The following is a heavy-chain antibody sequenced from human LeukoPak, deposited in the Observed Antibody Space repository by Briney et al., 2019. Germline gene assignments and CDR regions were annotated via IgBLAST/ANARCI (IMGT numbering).Heavy chain of an antibody. Sequence: PGGSLRLSCAASGFTFSSFGMHWVRQAPGKGLEWVTFIQHDGSNKTYADSVKGRFTISRDNSKNMLYLQMNSLRAEDTAVYYCAKLKIYYGLGTYYGFDYWGQGTLVTVSS. D-gene: IGHD3-10*01. J-gene: IGHJ4*02. CDR1: GFTFSSFG. CDR3: AKLKIYYGLGTYYGFDY. CDR2: IQHDGSNK. V-gene: IGHV3-30*02.